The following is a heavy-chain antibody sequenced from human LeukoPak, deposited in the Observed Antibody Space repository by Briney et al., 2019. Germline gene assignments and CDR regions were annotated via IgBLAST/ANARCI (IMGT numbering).Heavy chain of an antibody. CDR1: GFNFDDYA. V-gene: IGHV3-9*01. CDR3: AKDIGIFGTGPFDY. Sequence: PGGSLRLSCAASGFNFDDYAMHWVRQAPGKGLEWLSSISWNSGSIVYADSVKGRFTISRDNAKNSLSLQMHSLRPEDTAFYYYAKDIGIFGTGPFDYWGQGTLVTVSS. D-gene: IGHD3-3*02. CDR2: ISWNSGSI. J-gene: IGHJ4*02.